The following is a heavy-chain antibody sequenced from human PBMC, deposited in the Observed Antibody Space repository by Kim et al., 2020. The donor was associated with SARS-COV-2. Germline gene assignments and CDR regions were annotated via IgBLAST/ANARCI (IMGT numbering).Heavy chain of an antibody. J-gene: IGHJ4*02. Sequence: SETLSLTCTVYGGSITAYYWSWIRQPPGKGLEWIGYISYTGTTNYNPSLKSRVTISIDTSKNQFSLKLSSVTAVDTAVYFCARRHNGGSYNDYWGQGILVTVSS. D-gene: IGHD3-16*01. V-gene: IGHV4-59*13. CDR1: GGSITAYY. CDR3: ARRHNGGSYNDY. CDR2: ISYTGTT.